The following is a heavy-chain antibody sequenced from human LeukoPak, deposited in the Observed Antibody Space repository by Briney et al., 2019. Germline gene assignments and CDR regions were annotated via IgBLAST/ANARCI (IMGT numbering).Heavy chain of an antibody. D-gene: IGHD6-13*01. Sequence: GRSLRLSCAASGFTFSSYAMHWVRQAPGKGLEWVALVSYDGSNKFYADSVKGRFTISRDNSKNTLYLQMNSLRPEDTAVYYCAKDLGSTWFSSFDYWGQGTLVTVSS. J-gene: IGHJ4*02. V-gene: IGHV3-30-3*01. CDR3: AKDLGSTWFSSFDY. CDR2: VSYDGSNK. CDR1: GFTFSSYA.